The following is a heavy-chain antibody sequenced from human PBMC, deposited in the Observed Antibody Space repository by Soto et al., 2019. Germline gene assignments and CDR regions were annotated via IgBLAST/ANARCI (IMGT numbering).Heavy chain of an antibody. CDR2: FSSSGGGT. CDR1: GETFCNYA. D-gene: IGHD2-15*01. V-gene: IGHV3-23*01. CDR3: TKANRYCSGANCFTFDY. Sequence: GWSLRLSCTASGETFCNYAMSWVRQDPGKGLEWVSTFSSSGGGTYYADSVKGRFTISRDNSKNTLYLQMNSLRAEDTAVYYCTKANRYCSGANCFTFDYWGLGTLVTVSS. J-gene: IGHJ4*02.